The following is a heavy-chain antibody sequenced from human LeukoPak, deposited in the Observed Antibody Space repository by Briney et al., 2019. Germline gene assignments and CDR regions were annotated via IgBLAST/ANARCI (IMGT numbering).Heavy chain of an antibody. Sequence: SETLSLTCAVSGGSITSANWGSWVRQSPGKGLEWIGEIYHTGNTTYNPSLNSRVSISLDTSKNQFSLRLTSVTAADTAVYFCARDANGSDLHYYHMDVWGKGTTVTVSS. CDR2: IYHTGNT. CDR3: ARDANGSDLHYYHMDV. V-gene: IGHV4-4*02. J-gene: IGHJ6*03. CDR1: GGSITSANW. D-gene: IGHD6-25*01.